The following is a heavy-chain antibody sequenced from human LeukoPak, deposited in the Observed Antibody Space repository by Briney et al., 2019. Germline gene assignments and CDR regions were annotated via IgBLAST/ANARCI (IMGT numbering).Heavy chain of an antibody. J-gene: IGHJ5*02. Sequence: SETLSLTCTISGGSISSGGYFWSWIRQNPGKGLEWIGYIYHGGNTYYNPSLKSRVTISVDTSKNQFSLTLSSVTAADTAMYYCARVRYYGSGEEIDPWGQGTLVTVSS. CDR1: GGSISSGGYF. CDR3: ARVRYYGSGEEIDP. D-gene: IGHD3-10*01. V-gene: IGHV4-31*03. CDR2: IYHGGNT.